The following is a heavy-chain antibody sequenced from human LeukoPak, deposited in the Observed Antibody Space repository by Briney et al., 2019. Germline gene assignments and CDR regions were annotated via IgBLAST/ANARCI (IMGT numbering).Heavy chain of an antibody. CDR1: GFRFTDDS. V-gene: IGHV3-23*01. CDR3: VKDRPCETCMPMDA. D-gene: IGHD2-2*01. J-gene: IGHJ6*02. Sequence: GWSLRLSFAASGFRFTDDSMSWVRQAPGKGLEWVAGLGRSGEYKYYADSVKGRFTISRDNSKDTVSLQMNSLRAEDSAIHFCVKDRPCETCMPMDAWGQGTTVTVSS. CDR2: LGRSGEYK.